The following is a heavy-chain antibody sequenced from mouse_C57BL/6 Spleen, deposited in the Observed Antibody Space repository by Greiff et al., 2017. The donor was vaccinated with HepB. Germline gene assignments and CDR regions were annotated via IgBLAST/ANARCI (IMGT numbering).Heavy chain of an antibody. V-gene: IGHV1-80*01. Sequence: QVQLKESGAELVKPGASVKISCKASGYAFSSYWMNWVKQRPGKGLEWIGQIYPGDGDTNYNGKFKGKATLTADKSSSTAYMQLSSLTSEDSAVYFCARYSDYDVGFDYWGQGTTLTVSS. D-gene: IGHD2-4*01. CDR2: IYPGDGDT. CDR3: ARYSDYDVGFDY. CDR1: GYAFSSYW. J-gene: IGHJ2*01.